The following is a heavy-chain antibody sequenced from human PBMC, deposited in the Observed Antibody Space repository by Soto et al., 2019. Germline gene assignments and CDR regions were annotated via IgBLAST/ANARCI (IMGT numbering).Heavy chain of an antibody. CDR2: IATAGDT. CDR3: ARSLGSCYGDDTGAFDI. CDR1: GFTFSSYD. D-gene: IGHD4-17*01. Sequence: PGGSLRLSCAASGFTFSSYDMHWVRQATGKGLEWVSAIATAGDTYYPGSVKGRFTISRENAKNSLYLQMNSLRAGDTAVYYCARSLGSCYGDDTGAFDIWGQGTMVTVSS. J-gene: IGHJ3*02. V-gene: IGHV3-13*01.